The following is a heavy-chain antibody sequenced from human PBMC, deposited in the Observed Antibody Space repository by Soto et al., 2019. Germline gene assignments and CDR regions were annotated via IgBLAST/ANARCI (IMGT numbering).Heavy chain of an antibody. V-gene: IGHV3-23*01. D-gene: IGHD5-12*01. Sequence: GGSLRLSCAVSGFNFRVYGMTWVRQAPGKGLEWVSGISGGGDTTSYADPVKGRFTISRDHSRNTLYLYMNSLTVEDTAIYFCARAYNGYEDWGQGTLVTVSS. J-gene: IGHJ4*02. CDR1: GFNFRVYG. CDR3: ARAYNGYED. CDR2: ISGGGDTT.